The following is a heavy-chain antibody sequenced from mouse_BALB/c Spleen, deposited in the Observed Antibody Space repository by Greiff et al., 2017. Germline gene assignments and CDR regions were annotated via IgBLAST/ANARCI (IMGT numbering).Heavy chain of an antibody. CDR3: ARPNDPYYFDY. V-gene: IGHV5-12-1*01. CDR2: ISSGGGST. Sequence: EVQLVESGGGLVKPGGSLKLSCAASGFAFSSYDMSWVRQTPEKRLEWVAYISSGGGSTYYPDTVKGRFTISRDNAKNTLYLQMSSLKSEDTAMYYCARPNDPYYFDYWGQGTTLTVSS. CDR1: GFAFSSYD. J-gene: IGHJ2*01.